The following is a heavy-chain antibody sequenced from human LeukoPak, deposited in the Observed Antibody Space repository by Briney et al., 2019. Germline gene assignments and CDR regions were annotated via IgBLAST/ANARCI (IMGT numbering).Heavy chain of an antibody. D-gene: IGHD5-18*01. CDR2: INHSGST. J-gene: IGHJ5*02. CDR1: GGSFSGYY. CDR3: ARGRGYGQYNWFDP. Sequence: PSETLSLTCAVYGGSFSGYYWSWIRQPPGKGLEWIGEINHSGSTNYNPSLKSRVTISVDTSKNQFSLKLSSVTAADTAVYYCARGRGYGQYNWFDPWGQGALVTVSS. V-gene: IGHV4-34*01.